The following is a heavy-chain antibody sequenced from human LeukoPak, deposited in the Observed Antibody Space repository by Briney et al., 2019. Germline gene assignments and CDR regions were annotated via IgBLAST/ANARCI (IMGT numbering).Heavy chain of an antibody. CDR3: AKELTGTFDY. J-gene: IGHJ4*02. Sequence: PGGSLRLSCAASGFTFRSYWMHWVRQAPGKGLVCVSRINSDGSSTNYADSVKGRFTISRDNSKNTLYLQMNSLRAEDTAVYYCAKELTGTFDYWGQGTLVTVSS. D-gene: IGHD7-27*01. CDR2: INSDGSST. CDR1: GFTFRSYW. V-gene: IGHV3-74*01.